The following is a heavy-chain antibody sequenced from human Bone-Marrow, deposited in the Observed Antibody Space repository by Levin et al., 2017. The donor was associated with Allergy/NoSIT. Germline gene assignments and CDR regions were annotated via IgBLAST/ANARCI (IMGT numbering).Heavy chain of an antibody. CDR3: AKGGFGDGGYVPFDY. D-gene: IGHD5-12*01. CDR2: ISGSGGST. V-gene: IGHV3-23*01. Sequence: GESLKISCAASGFTFSSYAMSWVRQAPGKGLEWVSAISGSGGSTYYADSVKGRFPISRDNSKNTLYLQMNSLRAEDTAVYYCAKGGFGDGGYVPFDYWGEGTLVTVSS. J-gene: IGHJ4*02. CDR1: GFTFSSYA.